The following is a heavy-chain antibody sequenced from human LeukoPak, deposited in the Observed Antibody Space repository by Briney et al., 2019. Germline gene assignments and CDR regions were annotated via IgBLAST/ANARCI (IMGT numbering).Heavy chain of an antibody. D-gene: IGHD2-2*01. CDR1: GGSFSGYY. J-gene: IGHJ6*02. V-gene: IGHV4-34*01. Sequence: SETLSLTCAVYGGSFSGYYWTWTRQPPGKGLEWIGDINHSGSTNYNPSLKSRVTISVDTSKNQFSLKLSSVTAAHTAVYYCARGNEYCSSTSCYLRNPYYYYGMDVWGQGTTVTVSS. CDR3: ARGNEYCSSTSCYLRNPYYYYGMDV. CDR2: INHSGST.